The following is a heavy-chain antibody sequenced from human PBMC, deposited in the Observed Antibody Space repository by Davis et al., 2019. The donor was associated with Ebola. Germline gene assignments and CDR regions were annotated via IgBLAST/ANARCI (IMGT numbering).Heavy chain of an antibody. Sequence: PSETLSLTCAVYGGSFSGYYWSWIRQPPGKGLEWIGEINHSGSTNYNPSLKSRVTISVDTSKNQFSLKLSSVTAADTAVYYCARASPGDRYYYYYYMDVWGKGTTVTVSS. CDR2: INHSGST. CDR3: ARASPGDRYYYYYYMDV. J-gene: IGHJ6*03. CDR1: GGSFSGYY. D-gene: IGHD3-16*01. V-gene: IGHV4-34*01.